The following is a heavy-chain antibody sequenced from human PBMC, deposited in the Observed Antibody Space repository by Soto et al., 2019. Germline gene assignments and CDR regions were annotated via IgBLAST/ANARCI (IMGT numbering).Heavy chain of an antibody. J-gene: IGHJ4*02. Sequence: QVQLQQWGAGLLKPSETLSLTCAVYGGSFSGYYWSWIRQPPGKGLEWIGEINHSGSTNYNPSLKSRVTISVDTSKNQFSLKLSSVTAADTAEYYCARGRGSSGWYVDWGQGTLVTVSS. V-gene: IGHV4-34*01. CDR3: ARGRGSSGWYVD. CDR2: INHSGST. D-gene: IGHD6-19*01. CDR1: GGSFSGYY.